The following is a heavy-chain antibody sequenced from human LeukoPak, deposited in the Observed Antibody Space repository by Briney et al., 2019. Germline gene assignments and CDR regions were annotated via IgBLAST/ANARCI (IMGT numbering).Heavy chain of an antibody. CDR3: AKAYTRSWYAAFDI. V-gene: IGHV3-23*01. Sequence: GGSLRLSCAASGFAFTDYATSWVRQAPGKGLEWVSAITDSGGATYYADSVKGRFTISRDNSKNTVYLQMNSLRGDDTAIYYCAKAYTRSWYAAFDIWGQGAMVTISS. D-gene: IGHD6-13*01. J-gene: IGHJ3*02. CDR2: ITDSGGAT. CDR1: GFAFTDYA.